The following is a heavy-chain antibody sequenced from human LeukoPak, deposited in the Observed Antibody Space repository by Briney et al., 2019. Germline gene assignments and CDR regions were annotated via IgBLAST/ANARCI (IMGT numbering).Heavy chain of an antibody. V-gene: IGHV3-66*01. CDR2: IYSGGST. D-gene: IGHD2-8*01. J-gene: IGHJ4*02. CDR3: AKEMDCTNGVCLYFDY. Sequence: TGGSLRLSCAASGFTVSSNYMSWVRQAPGKGLEWVSVIYSGGSTYYADSVKGRFTISRDNSKNTLYLQMNSLRAEDTAVYYCAKEMDCTNGVCLYFDYWGQGTLVTVSS. CDR1: GFTVSSNY.